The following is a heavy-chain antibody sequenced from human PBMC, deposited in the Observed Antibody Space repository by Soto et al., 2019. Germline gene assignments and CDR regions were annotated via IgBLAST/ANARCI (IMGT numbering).Heavy chain of an antibody. CDR1: GGTFSSYA. CDR2: IIPIFGTA. J-gene: IGHJ4*02. V-gene: IGHV1-69*01. CDR3: AGSRVQAQTVANVTAFSY. Sequence: QVQLVQSGAEVKKPGSSVKVSCKASGGTFSSYAISWVRQAPGQGLEWMGGIIPIFGTANYAQKFQGRVTITDDESTSTSYMELSSLRSEYTAVYYWAGSRVQAQTVANVTAFSYWGQGNLVTFAS. D-gene: IGHD5-12*01.